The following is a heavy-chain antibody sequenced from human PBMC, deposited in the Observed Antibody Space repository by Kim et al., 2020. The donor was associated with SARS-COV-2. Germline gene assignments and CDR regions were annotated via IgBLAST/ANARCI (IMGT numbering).Heavy chain of an antibody. V-gene: IGHV4-30-2*05. Sequence: GSTYYHPSLKSRITISTATSTNHFSLTLTSVTTADTAVYYCATAAGDAFDIWGQGTMVTVSS. D-gene: IGHD6-13*01. J-gene: IGHJ3*02. CDR3: ATAAGDAFDI. CDR2: GST.